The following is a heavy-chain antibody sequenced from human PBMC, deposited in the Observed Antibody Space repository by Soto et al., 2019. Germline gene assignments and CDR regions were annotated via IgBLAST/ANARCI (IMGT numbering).Heavy chain of an antibody. J-gene: IGHJ6*02. CDR3: AKDWGGVPSEQDYDFWSGFRVINYYYGMDV. Sequence: GGSLRLSCAASGFTFSSYAMSWVRQAPGKGLEWVSAISGSGGSSYYADSVKGRFTISRDNSKNTLYLQMNSRRAEDTSVYYCAKDWGGVPSEQDYDFWSGFRVINYYYGMDVWGQGTTVTVSS. CDR1: GFTFSSYA. CDR2: ISGSGGSS. D-gene: IGHD3-3*01. V-gene: IGHV3-23*01.